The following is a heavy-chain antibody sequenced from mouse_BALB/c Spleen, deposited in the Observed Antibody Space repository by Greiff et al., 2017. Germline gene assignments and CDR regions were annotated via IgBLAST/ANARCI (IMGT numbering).Heavy chain of an antibody. Sequence: QVQLKESGPGLVQPSQSLSITCTVSGFSLTSYGVHWVRQSPGKGLEWLGVIWSGGSTDYNAAFISRLSISKDNSKSQVFFKMNSLQANDTAIYYCARKGGGLRHAMDYWGQGTSVTVSS. CDR2: IWSGGST. J-gene: IGHJ4*01. V-gene: IGHV2-2*02. CDR1: GFSLTSYG. CDR3: ARKGGGLRHAMDY. D-gene: IGHD2-4*01.